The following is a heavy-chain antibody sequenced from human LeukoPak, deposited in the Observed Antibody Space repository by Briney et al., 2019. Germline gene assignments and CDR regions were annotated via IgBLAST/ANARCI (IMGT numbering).Heavy chain of an antibody. J-gene: IGHJ4*02. Sequence: ASVKVSCKASGYTFTGYYMHWVRQAPGQGLEWMGWINPNSGGTNYAQKFQGRVTMTRDTSISTACMELSRLRSDDTAVYYCARDNRRTPAAISLLGYWGQGTLVTVSS. CDR1: GYTFTGYY. D-gene: IGHD2-2*02. V-gene: IGHV1-2*02. CDR2: INPNSGGT. CDR3: ARDNRRTPAAISLLGY.